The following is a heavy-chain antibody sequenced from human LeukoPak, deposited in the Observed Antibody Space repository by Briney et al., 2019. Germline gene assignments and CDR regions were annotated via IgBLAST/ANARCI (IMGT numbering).Heavy chain of an antibody. Sequence: GGSLRLSCAASGFTFRNYGMHWVRQAPGKGLEWAAVISNDGSNEYYAKSVKGRSSISRDNSKNTLYLQMNSLRAGDTAVYYCARDCSSTTCYRNGFDPWGQGTLVTVSS. CDR3: ARDCSSTTCYRNGFDP. CDR2: ISNDGSNE. CDR1: GFTFRNYG. D-gene: IGHD2-2*02. J-gene: IGHJ5*02. V-gene: IGHV3-30*03.